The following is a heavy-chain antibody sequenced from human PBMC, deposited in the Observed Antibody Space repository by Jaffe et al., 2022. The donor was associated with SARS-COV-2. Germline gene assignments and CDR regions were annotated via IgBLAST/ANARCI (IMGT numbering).Heavy chain of an antibody. CDR2: IYYSGST. CDR1: GGSISSSSYY. J-gene: IGHJ6*03. CDR3: ARTLLRYYYYMDV. V-gene: IGHV4-39*01. Sequence: QLQLQESGPGLVKPSETLSLTCTVSGGSISSSSYYWGWIRQPPGKGLEWIGSIYYSGSTYYNPSLKSRVTISVDTSKNQFSLKLSSVTAADTAVYYCARTLLRYYYYMDVWGKGTTVTVSS.